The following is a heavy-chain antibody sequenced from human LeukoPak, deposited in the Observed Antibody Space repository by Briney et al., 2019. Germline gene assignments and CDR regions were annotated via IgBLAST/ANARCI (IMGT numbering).Heavy chain of an antibody. V-gene: IGHV3-30*03. Sequence: GGSLRLSCAASGFTFSSYGMYWVRQAPGKGLEWVALISHDGSNKYFADSVKGRFNISRDNSKSTLYLQMNSLRAEDTAVYYCARKPSWGSGCCSGWFDPWGQGTLVTVSS. CDR1: GFTFSSYG. CDR3: ARKPSWGSGCCSGWFDP. CDR2: ISHDGSNK. J-gene: IGHJ5*02. D-gene: IGHD6-19*01.